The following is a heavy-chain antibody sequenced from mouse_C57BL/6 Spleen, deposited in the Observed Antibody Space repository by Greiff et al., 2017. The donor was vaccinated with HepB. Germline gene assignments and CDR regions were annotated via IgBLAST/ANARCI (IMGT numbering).Heavy chain of an antibody. D-gene: IGHD1-1*01. CDR2: ISSGGSYT. Sequence: EVKLVESGGDLVKPGGSLKLSCAASGFTFSSYGMSWVRQTPDKRLEWVATISSGGSYTYYPDSVKGRFTISRDNAKNTLYLQMSSLKSEDTAMYYCARPRGSSYLYYFDYWGQGTTLTVSS. J-gene: IGHJ2*01. CDR1: GFTFSSYG. CDR3: ARPRGSSYLYYFDY. V-gene: IGHV5-6*02.